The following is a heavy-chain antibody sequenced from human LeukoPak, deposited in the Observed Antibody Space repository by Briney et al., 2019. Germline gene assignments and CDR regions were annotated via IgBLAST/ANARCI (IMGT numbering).Heavy chain of an antibody. CDR2: IKQDGSEK. D-gene: IGHD5-24*01. CDR3: ARAGEMRYMDV. CDR1: GFTFLSYW. J-gene: IGHJ6*03. Sequence: GGSLRLSCAASGFTFLSYWMSWVRQAPGKGLEWVANIKQDGSEKYYVDSVRGRFTISRDNAKNSLFPQMNSLRVDDTATYYCARAGEMRYMDVWGKGTAVAVS. V-gene: IGHV3-7*01.